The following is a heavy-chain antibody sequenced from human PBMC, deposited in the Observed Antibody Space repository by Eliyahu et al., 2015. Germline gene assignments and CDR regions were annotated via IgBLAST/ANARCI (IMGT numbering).Heavy chain of an antibody. CDR1: GGSISSSNYY. V-gene: IGHV4-39*01. J-gene: IGHJ4*02. Sequence: QLQLQESGPGLVKPSETLSLTCTVSGGSISSSNYYWGWIRQPPGKGLEWIGSIYYSGTTYYNPSLKSRVTISVDTSKNQFSLKLTSVTAADTAVYYCSKYNWNDGSSVDDWGQGTLVTVSS. CDR3: SKYNWNDGSSVDD. CDR2: IYYSGTT. D-gene: IGHD1-1*01.